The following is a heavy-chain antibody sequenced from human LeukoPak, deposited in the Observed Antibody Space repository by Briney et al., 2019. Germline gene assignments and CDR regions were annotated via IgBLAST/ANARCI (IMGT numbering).Heavy chain of an antibody. CDR1: GGSVTSGN. CDR3: AREPPGY. Sequence: PSETLSLTCTVSGGSVTSGNWNWIRQPAGKGLEWIGRIYTNGGASYNPSLKSRVTISIDASKNQFSLKLSSVTAADTAVYYCAREPPGYWGQGILVTVSS. CDR2: IYTNGGA. V-gene: IGHV4-4*07. J-gene: IGHJ4*02.